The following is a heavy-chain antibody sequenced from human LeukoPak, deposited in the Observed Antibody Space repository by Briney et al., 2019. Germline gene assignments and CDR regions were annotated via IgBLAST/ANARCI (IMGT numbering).Heavy chain of an antibody. J-gene: IGHJ3*02. D-gene: IGHD3-22*01. CDR2: IYTSGST. V-gene: IGHV4-59*10. Sequence: SQTLSLTCAVYGGSFSGYYWSWIRQPAGKGLEWIGRIYTSGSTNYNPSLKSRVTMSVDTSKNQFSLKLSSVTAADTAVYYCARGLYYDSSGYLGIGAFDIWGQGTMVTVSS. CDR3: ARGLYYDSSGYLGIGAFDI. CDR1: GGSFSGYY.